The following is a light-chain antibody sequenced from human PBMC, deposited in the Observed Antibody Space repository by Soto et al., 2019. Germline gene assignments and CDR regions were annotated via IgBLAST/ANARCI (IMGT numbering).Light chain of an antibody. V-gene: IGKV3-20*01. Sequence: EIELTESPSTLSVYPGETATLSCRASQSVSNIYLGWYQQKPGQAPRLLIFDGSSRATGIPDRFSGSGSGTDFTLTISRLEPEDFAVYYCQQYGNSLSWTFGQRTKADNK. CDR2: DGS. CDR3: QQYGNSLSWT. J-gene: IGKJ1*01. CDR1: QSVSNIY.